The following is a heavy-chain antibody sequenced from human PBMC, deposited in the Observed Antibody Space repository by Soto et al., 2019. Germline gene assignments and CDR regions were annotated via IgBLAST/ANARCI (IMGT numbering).Heavy chain of an antibody. J-gene: IGHJ5*02. Sequence: QVQIQQWGAGVLKPSETLSLTCAVNGGSFSGFYWSWIRQPPGKGLEWIGEFNHGGSTSYNPSLKSRAAISTDTSKSQVSLTLTSVTAADTAIYYCARSAGSFGGWSYLGAWGQGTQVTVSS. CDR1: GGSFSGFY. CDR3: ARSAGSFGGWSYLGA. D-gene: IGHD3-16*02. V-gene: IGHV4-34*01. CDR2: FNHGGST.